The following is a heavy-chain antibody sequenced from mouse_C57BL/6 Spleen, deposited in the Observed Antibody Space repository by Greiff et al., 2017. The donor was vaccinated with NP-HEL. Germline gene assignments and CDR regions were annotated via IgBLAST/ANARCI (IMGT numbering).Heavy chain of an antibody. CDR3: TRDYYGSSYAMDY. J-gene: IGHJ4*01. CDR2: IRLKSDNYAT. V-gene: IGHV6-3*01. D-gene: IGHD1-1*01. CDR1: GFTFSNYW. Sequence: EVKVEESGGGLVQPGGSMKLSCVASGFTFSNYWMNWVRQSPEKGLEWVAQIRLKSDNYATHYAESVKGRFTISREESKSSVYLQTNNLRAGDTGIYYCTRDYYGSSYAMDYWGQGTSVTVSS.